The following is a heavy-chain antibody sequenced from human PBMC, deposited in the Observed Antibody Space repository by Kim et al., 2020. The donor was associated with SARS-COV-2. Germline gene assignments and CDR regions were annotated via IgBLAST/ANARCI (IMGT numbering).Heavy chain of an antibody. J-gene: IGHJ4*02. CDR3: AAERDSFGFDL. Sequence: GGSLRLSCAASGFSFTDAWMSWVRQAPGKGLEWVGRVKSKPDGGTTDYAAPVRDRFTVSRDDSKNTLYLQIHSLSVEDTGIYYCAAERDSFGFDLWGPGTLVTVSS. CDR2: VKSKPDGGTT. CDR1: GFSFTDAW. V-gene: IGHV3-15*01. D-gene: IGHD5-18*01.